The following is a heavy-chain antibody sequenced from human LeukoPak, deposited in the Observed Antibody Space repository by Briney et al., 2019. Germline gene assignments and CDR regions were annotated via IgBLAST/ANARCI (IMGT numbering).Heavy chain of an antibody. V-gene: IGHV4-59*01. J-gene: IGHJ5*02. D-gene: IGHD3-16*01. CDR3: ATFDSGKGWFDP. CDR2: INYSGST. CDR1: GGSISSYY. Sequence: SETLSLTCTVSGGSISSYYWGWIRQPPGKGLEWIGYINYSGSTNYNPSLKSRVTISVDTSKNQFSLNVNPVTAADTAVYYCATFDSGKGWFDPWGQGTLVTVSS.